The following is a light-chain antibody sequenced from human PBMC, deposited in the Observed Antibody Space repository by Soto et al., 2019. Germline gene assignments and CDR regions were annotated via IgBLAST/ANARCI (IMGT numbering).Light chain of an antibody. CDR2: GAS. CDR1: QSVSSRY. J-gene: IGKJ1*01. CDR3: QQQSTSTWT. Sequence: ENVFTQSPGTLSLAPGPRATLACKASQSVSSRYLAWYQQQPGQAPRFLIYGASSRATGIPDRFSGTGSGTDFTLTISRLEPEDFAVYYCQQQSTSTWTFGQGTKVDIK. V-gene: IGKV3-20*01.